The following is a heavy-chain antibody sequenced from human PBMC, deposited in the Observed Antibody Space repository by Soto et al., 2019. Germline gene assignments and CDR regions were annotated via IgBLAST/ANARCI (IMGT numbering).Heavy chain of an antibody. CDR1: GASISSYY. CDR3: ARGSLVTPRSVSYYYYGMDV. D-gene: IGHD3-10*01. Sequence: PSETLSLTCSVSGASISSYYYTWIRQPQGKGLEWIGEINHSGSTNYNPSLKSRVTISVDTSKNQFSLKLSSVTAADTAVYYCARGSLVTPRSVSYYYYGMDVWGQGTTVTVSS. J-gene: IGHJ6*02. V-gene: IGHV4-34*01. CDR2: INHSGST.